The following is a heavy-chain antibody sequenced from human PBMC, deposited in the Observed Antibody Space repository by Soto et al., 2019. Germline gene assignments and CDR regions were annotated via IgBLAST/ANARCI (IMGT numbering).Heavy chain of an antibody. J-gene: IGHJ6*02. CDR2: INPSGGST. D-gene: IGHD6-13*01. Sequence: ASVKVSCKASGYTFTGYYMHWVRQAPGQGLEWMGIINPSGGSTSYAQKFQGRVTMTRDTSTSTVYMELSSLRSEDTAVYYCVSGFIAAADYYYYGMDVWGQGTTVTVSS. CDR1: GYTFTGYY. V-gene: IGHV1-46*01. CDR3: VSGFIAAADYYYYGMDV.